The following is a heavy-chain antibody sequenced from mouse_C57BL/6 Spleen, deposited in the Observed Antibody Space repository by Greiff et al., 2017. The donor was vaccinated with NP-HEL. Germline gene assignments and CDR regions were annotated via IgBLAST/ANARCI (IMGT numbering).Heavy chain of an antibody. CDR3: ARSDDYDLYFDY. D-gene: IGHD2-4*01. Sequence: VQLQQSGAELVKPGASVKMSCKASGYTFTSYWITWVKQRPGQGLEWIGDIYPGSGSTTYNEKFKSKATLTVDTSSSTAYMQLSSLTSEDSAVYYCARSDDYDLYFDYWGQGTTLTVSS. CDR2: IYPGSGST. CDR1: GYTFTSYW. J-gene: IGHJ2*01. V-gene: IGHV1-55*01.